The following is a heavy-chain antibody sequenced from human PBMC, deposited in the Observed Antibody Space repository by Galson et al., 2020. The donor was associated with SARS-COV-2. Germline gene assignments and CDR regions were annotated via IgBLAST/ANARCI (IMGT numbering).Heavy chain of an antibody. D-gene: IGHD3-16*01. CDR1: GFIFSNYW. CDR3: ARGLRDGDGGWYFAL. Sequence: GSLSLSCAASGFIFSNYWMHWVRQAPGKGLVWVSHIDSYGRFTTHADSVQGRFPIARDNAKNTLYLQMNSLSAEDTAVYYCARGLRDGDGGWYFALWGRGTLVPGSS. V-gene: IGHV3-74*01. J-gene: IGHJ2*01. CDR2: IDSYGRFT.